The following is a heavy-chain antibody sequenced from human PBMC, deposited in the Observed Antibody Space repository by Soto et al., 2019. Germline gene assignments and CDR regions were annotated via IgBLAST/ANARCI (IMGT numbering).Heavy chain of an antibody. V-gene: IGHV1-2*02. D-gene: IGHD2-2*01. Sequence: GASVKVSCKASGYTFTDYYIHWVRQAPGQGLEWMEWINPNSGATNYAQKFQGRVAMTRDTSISTAYMELSRLRSDDTAVYYCARDLVPAAISFYGMDVWGQGTTVTVSS. CDR3: ARDLVPAAISFYGMDV. J-gene: IGHJ6*02. CDR2: INPNSGAT. CDR1: GYTFTDYY.